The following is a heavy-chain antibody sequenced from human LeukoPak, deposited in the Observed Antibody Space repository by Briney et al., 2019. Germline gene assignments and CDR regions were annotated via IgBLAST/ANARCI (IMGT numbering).Heavy chain of an antibody. CDR1: GGSISSGGYY. V-gene: IGHV4-31*03. J-gene: IGHJ4*02. CDR2: IYFSGST. D-gene: IGHD6-6*01. Sequence: SETLSLTCTVSGGSISSGGYYWSWIRQHPGTGLEWIGYIYFSGSTYYNPSLKSRVTISVDTSKNQFSLKLSSVTAADTAVYYCARSSIAARRGFCYFDYWGQGTLVTVSS. CDR3: ARSSIAARRGFCYFDY.